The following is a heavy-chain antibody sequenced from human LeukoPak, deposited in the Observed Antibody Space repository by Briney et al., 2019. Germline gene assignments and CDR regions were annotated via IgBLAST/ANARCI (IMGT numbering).Heavy chain of an antibody. Sequence: ETLSLTCTVSGGSISRDYWNWIRQPPGKGLEWIGDGDYSGRTNFNPSLKSRVTISVDTSKNQFSLRLSPVTAADTAVYYCARHLWRGGTTDSFDIWGQGTMVSVSS. D-gene: IGHD3-10*01. CDR1: GGSISRDY. V-gene: IGHV4-59*08. CDR2: GDYSGRT. J-gene: IGHJ3*02. CDR3: ARHLWRGGTTDSFDI.